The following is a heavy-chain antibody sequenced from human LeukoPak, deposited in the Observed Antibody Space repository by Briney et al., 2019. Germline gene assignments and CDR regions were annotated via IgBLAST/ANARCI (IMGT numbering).Heavy chain of an antibody. V-gene: IGHV3-11*03. CDR1: GXXXXXXX. J-gene: IGHJ6*02. CDR3: ARWRTTVYGMDV. Sequence: GGSLRLSCVXXGXXXXXXXXXXXXXAXXXXLXXVXYIXSSXSYKNYADSVKGRFTISRDNAKKSLYLQMNSLRAEXTAVYYCARWRTTVYGMDVWGQGTTVTVSS. D-gene: IGHD4-11*01. CDR2: IXSSXSYK.